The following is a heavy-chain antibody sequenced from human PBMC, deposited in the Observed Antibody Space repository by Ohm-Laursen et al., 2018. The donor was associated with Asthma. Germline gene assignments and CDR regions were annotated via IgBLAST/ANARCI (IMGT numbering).Heavy chain of an antibody. V-gene: IGHV3-30*12. CDR3: ARGIPYYYDTSGSAGGAFDV. J-gene: IGHJ3*01. CDR1: GFTFSSYD. D-gene: IGHD3-22*01. Sequence: SLRPSCAAAGFTFSSYDMHWVRQAPGKGPEWVAMIWFDGTTHYHSDSVKGRFTISRDNSKNELYLEMDSLSGADTAVYYCARGIPYYYDTSGSAGGAFDVWGQGAMVTVSS. CDR2: IWFDGTTH.